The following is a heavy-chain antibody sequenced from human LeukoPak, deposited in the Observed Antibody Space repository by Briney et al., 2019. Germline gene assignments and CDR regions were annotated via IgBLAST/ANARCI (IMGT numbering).Heavy chain of an antibody. CDR2: FDPEDGET. V-gene: IGHV1-24*01. Sequence: ASVKVSCKVSGYTLTELSMHWVRQAPGKGLEWMGGFDPEDGETIYAQKFQGRVTMTEDTSTDTAYMELSSLRSEDTAVYYCATYPEPVYGVNSYENFDYWGQGTLVTVSS. CDR3: ATYPEPVYGVNSYENFDY. CDR1: GYTLTELS. D-gene: IGHD4/OR15-4a*01. J-gene: IGHJ4*02.